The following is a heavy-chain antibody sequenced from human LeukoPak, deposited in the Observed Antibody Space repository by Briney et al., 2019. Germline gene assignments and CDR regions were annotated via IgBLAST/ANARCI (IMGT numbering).Heavy chain of an antibody. J-gene: IGHJ5*02. CDR1: DGSISGYY. Sequence: PAETYSLTCTVSDGSISGYYWSWIRQPPGKGLEYIGNIYYSGSPKYNPSLKSRVTISVDTSKNQFSLRLSSVTAADTAIYYCARAGEGRPFDLWAQSTLVPVSS. CDR2: IYYSGSP. V-gene: IGHV4-59*01. CDR3: ARAGEGRPFDL. D-gene: IGHD6-6*01.